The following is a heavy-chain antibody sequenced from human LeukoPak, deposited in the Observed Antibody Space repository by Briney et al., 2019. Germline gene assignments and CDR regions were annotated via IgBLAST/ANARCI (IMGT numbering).Heavy chain of an antibody. CDR3: AKSMGSSSAYRFEY. CDR1: GFTFDSFA. CDR2: ITGSGSNA. Sequence: GGSLRLSCAASGFTFDSFAMNWVRQAPGKGLEWVSTITGSGSNAYYADSVKGRFTISRDNSKNTLYLQMNSLSSEDTAVYYCAKSMGSSSAYRFEYWGQGTLVTVSP. D-gene: IGHD6-13*01. V-gene: IGHV3-23*01. J-gene: IGHJ4*02.